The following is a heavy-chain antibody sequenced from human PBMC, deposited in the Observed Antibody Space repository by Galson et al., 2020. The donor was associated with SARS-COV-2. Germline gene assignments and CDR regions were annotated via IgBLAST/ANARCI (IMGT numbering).Heavy chain of an antibody. CDR1: GGSVSSGSYY. CDR2: IYYSGST. J-gene: IGHJ5*02. V-gene: IGHV4-61*01. Sequence: SETLSLTCTVSGGSVSSGSYYWSWIRQPPGKGLEWIGQIYYSGSTNYNPSLKSRVTISVDTSKNQFSLKVTSVTAADTAVYYCARSSSLGSGGYSNWFDPWGQGTLVTVSS. CDR3: ARSSSLGSGGYSNWFDP. D-gene: IGHD1-26*01.